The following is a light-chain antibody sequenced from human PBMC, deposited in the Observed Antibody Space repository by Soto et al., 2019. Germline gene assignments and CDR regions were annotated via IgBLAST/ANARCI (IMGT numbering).Light chain of an antibody. J-gene: IGLJ3*02. CDR1: ISSIGAGYD. V-gene: IGLV1-40*01. CDR2: GNS. CDR3: QSYDSSLSGSRV. Sequence: QSVLTQPPSVSGAPGQRVTISCTGSISSIGAGYDVHWYQQLPGTAPKLLIYGNSNRPSGVPDRFSGSKSGTSASLAITGLQAEDEADYYCQSYDSSLSGSRVFGGGTKLTVL.